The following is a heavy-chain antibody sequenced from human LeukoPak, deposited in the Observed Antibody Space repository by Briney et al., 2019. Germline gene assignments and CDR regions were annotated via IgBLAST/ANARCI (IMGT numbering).Heavy chain of an antibody. CDR1: RFTFRNYA. V-gene: IGHV3-23*01. J-gene: IGHJ4*02. Sequence: GGSLRLSCAASRFTFRNYAMSWVRQAPGKGLEWVSSITENGDNTYYGDSVEGRFTISRDNSKDTLYLQMNSLRVEDTAIYFCARDANWRPAADRGQGTLVTVSS. D-gene: IGHD2-2*01. CDR2: ITENGDNT. CDR3: ARDANWRPAAD.